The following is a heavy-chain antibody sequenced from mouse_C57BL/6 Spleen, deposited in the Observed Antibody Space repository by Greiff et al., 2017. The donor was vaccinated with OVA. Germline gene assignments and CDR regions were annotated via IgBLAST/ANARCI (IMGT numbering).Heavy chain of an antibody. Sequence: QVQLQQPGAELVMPGASVKLSCKASGYTFTSYWMHWVKQRPGQGLEWIGEIDPSDSYTNYNQKFKGKSTLTVDKSSSTAYMQLSSLTSEDSAVYDCARYSSVYYFDYWGQGTTLTVSS. J-gene: IGHJ2*01. CDR2: IDPSDSYT. D-gene: IGHD1-1*01. V-gene: IGHV1-69*01. CDR1: GYTFTSYW. CDR3: ARYSSVYYFDY.